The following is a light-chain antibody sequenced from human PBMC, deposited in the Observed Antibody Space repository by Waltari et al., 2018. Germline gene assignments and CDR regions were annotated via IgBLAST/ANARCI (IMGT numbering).Light chain of an antibody. J-gene: IGKJ2*02. CDR2: LGS. CDR3: MQARDRRT. Sequence: DVVMTQSPLSLTVTPGEPASISCRYSGSLLNTNGYHYLDWYLQKSGQSPQLLIYLGSNRASGVPDRFSASASGTDFTLKISRVEADDVGTYYCMQARDRRTFGQGTKLEIK. CDR1: GSLLNTNGYHY. V-gene: IGKV2-28*01.